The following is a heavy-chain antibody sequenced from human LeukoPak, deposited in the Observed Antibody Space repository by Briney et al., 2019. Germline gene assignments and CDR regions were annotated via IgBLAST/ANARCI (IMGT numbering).Heavy chain of an antibody. CDR2: IHHSGIT. Sequence: SETLSLTCTVSNYSITNNYYWGWIRQSPGKGLEWIGSIHHSGITYYTPSLESRLTMSVDTSKNQFSLTMRAVTAADTALYYCARSEINDYMRFWGQGILVTVSS. V-gene: IGHV4-38-2*02. CDR3: ARSEINDYMRF. J-gene: IGHJ4*02. D-gene: IGHD4-11*01. CDR1: NYSITNNYY.